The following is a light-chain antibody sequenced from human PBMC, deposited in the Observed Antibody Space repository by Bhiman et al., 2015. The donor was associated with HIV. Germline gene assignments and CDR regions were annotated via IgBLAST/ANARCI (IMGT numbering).Light chain of an antibody. CDR3: SSYTSSSTYV. CDR2: EVT. CDR1: SSDVGGYNY. V-gene: IGLV2-8*01. Sequence: QSALTQPPSASGSPGQSVTISCTGTSSDVGGYNYVSWYQQHPGKAPKLIIYEVTKRPSGVPDRFSGSKSGDTASLTISELQAEDEADYYCSSYTSSSTYVFGTGTNVTVL. J-gene: IGLJ1*01.